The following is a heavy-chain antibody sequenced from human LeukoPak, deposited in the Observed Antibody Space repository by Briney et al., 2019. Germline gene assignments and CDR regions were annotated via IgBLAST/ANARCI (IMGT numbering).Heavy chain of an antibody. D-gene: IGHD1-26*01. Sequence: GGSLRLSCAASGFNFSDDYMSWIRRAPGKRLKWVSHISSSGSNMYYADSVKGRFTISRDNAKNSLYLQMSSLRAEDTAVYYCARDRSKVGVTHTDYWGQGTLVTVSS. CDR1: GFNFSDDY. J-gene: IGHJ4*02. CDR2: ISSSGSNM. V-gene: IGHV3-11*01. CDR3: ARDRSKVGVTHTDY.